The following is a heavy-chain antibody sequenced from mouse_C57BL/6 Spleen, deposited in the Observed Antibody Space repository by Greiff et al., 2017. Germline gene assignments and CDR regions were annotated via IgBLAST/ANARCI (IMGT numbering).Heavy chain of an antibody. D-gene: IGHD1-1*01. CDR3: AREGYYYGSSWYFDV. CDR1: GYSITSGYY. V-gene: IGHV3-6*01. CDR2: ISYDGSN. J-gene: IGHJ1*03. Sequence: VQLKESGPGLVKPSQSLSLTCSVTGYSITSGYYWNWIRQFPGNKLEWKGYISYDGSNNYNPSLKNRISITRDTSKNQFFLKLNSVTTEDTATYDCAREGYYYGSSWYFDVWGTGTTVTVSS.